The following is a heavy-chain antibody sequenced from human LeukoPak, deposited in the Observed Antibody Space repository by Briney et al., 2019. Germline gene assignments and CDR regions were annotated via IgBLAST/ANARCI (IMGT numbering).Heavy chain of an antibody. CDR2: ISSSSSYI. Sequence: GGSLRLSCAASGFTFSSYSMNWVRQAPGKGLEWVSSISSSSSYIYYADSVKGRFTISRDNAKNSLYLQMNSLRAEDTAVYYCARVRLMGSTSCLKYWGQGTLVTVSS. J-gene: IGHJ4*02. CDR3: ARVRLMGSTSCLKY. V-gene: IGHV3-21*01. D-gene: IGHD2-2*01. CDR1: GFTFSSYS.